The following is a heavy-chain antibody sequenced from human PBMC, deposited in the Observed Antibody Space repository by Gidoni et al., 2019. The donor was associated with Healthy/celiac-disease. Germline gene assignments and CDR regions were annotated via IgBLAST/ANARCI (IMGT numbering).Heavy chain of an antibody. J-gene: IGHJ4*02. V-gene: IGHV4-30-2*01. D-gene: IGHD6-6*01. CDR3: ARASYIAARPGYFDY. Sequence: QLQLQESGSGLVKPSQTLSLTCAVSGGSISSGGYSWSWIRQPPGKGLEWSGYIYHSGSTYYNPSLKSRVTISVDRSKNQFSLKLSSVTAADTAVYYCARASYIAARPGYFDYWGQGTLVTVSS. CDR2: IYHSGST. CDR1: GGSISSGGYS.